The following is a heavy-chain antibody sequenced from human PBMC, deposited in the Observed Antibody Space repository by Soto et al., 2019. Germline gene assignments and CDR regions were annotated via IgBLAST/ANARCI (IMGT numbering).Heavy chain of an antibody. J-gene: IGHJ4*02. CDR3: ARLAAAGTRPDY. V-gene: IGHV3-11*06. Sequence: GSLRLSCAASGFTFSDYYMSWIRQAPGKGLEWVSYISSSSYTNYADSVKGRFTISRDNAKNSLYLQMNSLRAEDTAVYYCARLAAAGTRPDYWGQGTLVTVSS. CDR2: ISSSSYT. D-gene: IGHD6-13*01. CDR1: GFTFSDYY.